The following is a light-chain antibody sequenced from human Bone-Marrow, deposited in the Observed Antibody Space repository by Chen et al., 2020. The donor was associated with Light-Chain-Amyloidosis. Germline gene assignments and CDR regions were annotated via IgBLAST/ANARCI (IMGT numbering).Light chain of an antibody. V-gene: IGLV2-14*03. Sequence: QSALTQPASVSGSPGQSITISCTGTNRDVGGYKYVSWYQQHPGQAPKVMIYDVSNRPSGVSNRFSGSKSGNTASLTISGLQAEDEAEYFCSSYTRSNTVVFGGGTKLTVL. CDR2: DVS. CDR3: SSYTRSNTVV. J-gene: IGLJ2*01. CDR1: NRDVGGYKY.